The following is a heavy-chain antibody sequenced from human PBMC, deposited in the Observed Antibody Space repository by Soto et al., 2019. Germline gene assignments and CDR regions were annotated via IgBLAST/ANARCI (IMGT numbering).Heavy chain of an antibody. D-gene: IGHD3-10*01. V-gene: IGHV3-11*03. J-gene: IGHJ3*02. CDR3: SRGVRYAFDI. CDR2: ITSSSSYT. CDR1: GFTFSDYY. Sequence: PGGSLRLSCAASGFTFSDYYRSWIRQAPGKGLEWVSYITSSSSYTNYADSVKGRFTIPRDNAKNSLYLQMNSLRAEDTAVYYCSRGVRYAFDIWGQGTMVTVSS.